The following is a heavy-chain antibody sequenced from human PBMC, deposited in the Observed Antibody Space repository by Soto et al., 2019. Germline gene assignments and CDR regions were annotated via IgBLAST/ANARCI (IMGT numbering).Heavy chain of an antibody. V-gene: IGHV3-23*01. Sequence: EVQLLESGGGLVQPGGSLRLSCAASGFTFSSYAMSWVRQAPGKGLEWVSAISGSGGSTYYADSVKGRFTISRDNSKNTLYLQMNSLRAEDTAVYYCAKDLEWRIQLWSSDFDYWGQGTLVTVSS. D-gene: IGHD5-18*01. CDR1: GFTFSSYA. CDR3: AKDLEWRIQLWSSDFDY. J-gene: IGHJ4*02. CDR2: ISGSGGST.